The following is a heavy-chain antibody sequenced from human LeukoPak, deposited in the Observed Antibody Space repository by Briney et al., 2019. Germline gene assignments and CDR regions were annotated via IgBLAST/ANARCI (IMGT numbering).Heavy chain of an antibody. Sequence: SETLSLTCTVSGYSISNGYYWGWIRQPPGRGLEFIGSVYHGGNTYYKASLKSRVTISLDTSKNQFSLRLSSVTAADTAVYYCARSYSGSFLYWGQGSLVTVSS. J-gene: IGHJ1*01. CDR2: VYHGGNT. CDR3: ARSYSGSFLY. D-gene: IGHD1-26*01. V-gene: IGHV4-38-2*02. CDR1: GYSISNGYY.